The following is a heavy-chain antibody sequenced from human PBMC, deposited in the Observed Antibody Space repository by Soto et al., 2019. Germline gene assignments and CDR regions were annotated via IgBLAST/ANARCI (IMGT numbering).Heavy chain of an antibody. D-gene: IGHD5-18*01. CDR3: SRGILV. V-gene: IGHV4-31*01. Sequence: QVQLQESGPGLVKPSQTLSLTCTVSGGSINSGGYCWSWIRQHPGKGLDWIGCISYGGSTSYNPXLXSXXTISVDTSKNQFSLKLSSLTAADTVVYYCSRGILVWGQGTLITVSS. CDR1: GGSINSGGYC. J-gene: IGHJ4*02. CDR2: ISYGGST.